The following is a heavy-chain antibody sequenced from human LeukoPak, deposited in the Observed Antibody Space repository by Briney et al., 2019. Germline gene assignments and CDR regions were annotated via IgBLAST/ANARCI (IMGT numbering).Heavy chain of an antibody. Sequence: SETLSLTCTVSGVSISSYYWSWIRQPPGKGLEWIGNIYYSGRTNYNPSLKSRLNISVDTSKNQYSMKLSSVTAADTGVYYCARAMNSSGYPGLYYYYYYGMDVWGQGTTVTVSS. D-gene: IGHD3-22*01. CDR2: IYYSGRT. J-gene: IGHJ6*02. CDR1: GVSISSYY. V-gene: IGHV4-59*01. CDR3: ARAMNSSGYPGLYYYYYYGMDV.